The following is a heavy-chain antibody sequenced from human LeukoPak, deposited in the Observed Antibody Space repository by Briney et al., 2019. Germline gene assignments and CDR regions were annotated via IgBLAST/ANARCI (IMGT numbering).Heavy chain of an antibody. CDR1: GYTFTGYY. V-gene: IGHV1-2*02. D-gene: IGHD3-9*01. Sequence: VASVKVSCKASGYTFTGYYMHWVRQAPGQGLEWMGWINPNSGGTNYAQKFQGRVTMTRDTSISTAYMELSRLRSDDTAVYYCARDEAILTGYRFDYWGQGTLVTVSS. CDR3: ARDEAILTGYRFDY. J-gene: IGHJ4*02. CDR2: INPNSGGT.